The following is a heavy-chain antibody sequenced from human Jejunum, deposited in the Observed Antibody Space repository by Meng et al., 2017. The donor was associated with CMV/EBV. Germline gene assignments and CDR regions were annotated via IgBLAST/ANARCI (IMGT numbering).Heavy chain of an antibody. CDR3: VREDIVVFDN. CDR2: IKQDGSAT. V-gene: IGHV3-7*01. Sequence: SCAVSGFTYSNFWVSWVRQSPGMGLEWVANIKQDGSATYYADSVKGRFTISRDNAKNSLYLQMDNLRADDTAVYYCVREDIVVFDNWGQGTLVTVSS. J-gene: IGHJ5*02. D-gene: IGHD2-15*01. CDR1: GFTYSNFW.